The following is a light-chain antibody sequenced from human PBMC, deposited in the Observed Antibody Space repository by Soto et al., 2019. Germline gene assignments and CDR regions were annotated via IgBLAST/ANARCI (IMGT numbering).Light chain of an antibody. J-gene: IGLJ1*01. V-gene: IGLV2-14*01. CDR2: EVS. Sequence: QSALTQPASVSGSPGQAITISCSGSSSDVGAHNFVSWYRHHPGKAPKLMIYEVSNRPSGVSNRFSGYKSGNTASLTISGLQAEDEADYYCNSYTSSNTYVFGRGTKVTV. CDR3: NSYTSSNTYV. CDR1: SSDVGAHNF.